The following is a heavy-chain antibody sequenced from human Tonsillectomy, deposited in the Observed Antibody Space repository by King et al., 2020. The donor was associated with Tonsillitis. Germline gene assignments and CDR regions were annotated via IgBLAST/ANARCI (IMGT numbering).Heavy chain of an antibody. CDR2: IIPIFGTA. D-gene: IGHD3-22*01. Sequence: VQLVQSGAEVKKPGSSVKVSCKASGGTFSNFAISWVRQAPGQGLEWMGGIIPIFGTANYAQKFQGRVTITADKSTSTAYMELNSLRSEDTAVYYCARDRFGGGHYDRRGYYPLPLLEVWGKGTTVTVSS. J-gene: IGHJ6*04. CDR3: ARDRFGGGHYDRRGYYPLPLLEV. V-gene: IGHV1-69*06. CDR1: GGTFSNFA.